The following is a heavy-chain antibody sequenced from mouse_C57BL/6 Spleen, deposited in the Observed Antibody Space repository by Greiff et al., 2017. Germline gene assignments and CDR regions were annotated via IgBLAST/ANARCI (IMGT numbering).Heavy chain of an antibody. V-gene: IGHV6-3*01. J-gene: IGHJ4*01. CDR2: IRLKSDNYAT. Sequence: EVQVVESGGGLVQPGGSMKLSCVASGFTFSNYWMNWVRQSPEKGLEWVAQIRLKSDNYATHYAESVKGRFTISRDDSKSSVYLQMNNLRAEDTGIYYCTGTCYAMDYWGQGTSVTVSS. CDR1: GFTFSNYW. CDR3: TGTCYAMDY.